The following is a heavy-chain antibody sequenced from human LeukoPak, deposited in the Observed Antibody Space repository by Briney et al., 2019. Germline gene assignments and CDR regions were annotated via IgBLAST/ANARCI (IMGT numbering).Heavy chain of an antibody. J-gene: IGHJ4*02. CDR2: ISSNGGST. V-gene: IGHV3-64D*06. D-gene: IGHD3-22*01. CDR3: VRQITMILPVISY. Sequence: GGSLRLSCSASGFIFSNYGMHWVRQAPGKGLEHGSVISSNGGSTHYADSVKGRFTISRDNSKNTVYLQMSSLRPEDTAVYYCVRQITMILPVISYWGQGTVVTVSS. CDR1: GFIFSNYG.